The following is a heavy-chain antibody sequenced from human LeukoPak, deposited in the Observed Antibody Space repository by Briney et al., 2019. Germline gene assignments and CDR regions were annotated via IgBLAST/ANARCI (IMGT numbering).Heavy chain of an antibody. Sequence: GGSLRLSCAASGFAVSSNYMSWVRQAPGKGLEWVSVFYSGGSTYYAESVKGRFTISRDNSKNTLYLQVNSLRAEDTAVYYCARYYDSSGYTPGAFDIWGQGTMVTVSS. CDR3: ARYYDSSGYTPGAFDI. CDR1: GFAVSSNY. V-gene: IGHV3-53*01. CDR2: FYSGGST. D-gene: IGHD3-22*01. J-gene: IGHJ3*02.